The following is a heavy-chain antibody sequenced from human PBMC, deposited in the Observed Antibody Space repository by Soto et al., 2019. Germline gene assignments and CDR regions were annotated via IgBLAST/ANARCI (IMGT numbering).Heavy chain of an antibody. J-gene: IGHJ4*02. D-gene: IGHD3-22*01. CDR2: IDPSDSQT. Sequence: GESLKISCKGSGDSFAGYWITWVRQKPGKGLEWMGRIDPSDSQTYYSPSFRGHAKISVTKSITTVFLQWSSLRASETAMYYCARQIYDSDTGPNFQYYFDSWGKGPPVTDSS. CDR1: GDSFAGYW. CDR3: ARQIYDSDTGPNFQYYFDS. V-gene: IGHV5-10-1*01.